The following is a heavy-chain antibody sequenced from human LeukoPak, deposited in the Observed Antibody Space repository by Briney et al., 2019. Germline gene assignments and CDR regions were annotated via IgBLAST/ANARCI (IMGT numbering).Heavy chain of an antibody. V-gene: IGHV3-23*01. Sequence: GGSLRLSCAASGFTFSTYAMNWVRQAPGKRLEWVSSITDSGRDTYYAGSVKGRITISRDNSRNTLYLQMNNLRADDTAVYFCVKETSLTGAGDCWGQGILVTVSS. CDR3: VKETSLTGAGDC. CDR1: GFTFSTYA. D-gene: IGHD1-20*01. J-gene: IGHJ4*02. CDR2: ITDSGRDT.